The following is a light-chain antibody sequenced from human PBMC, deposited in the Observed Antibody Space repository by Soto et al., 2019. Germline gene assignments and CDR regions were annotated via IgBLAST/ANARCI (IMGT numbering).Light chain of an antibody. J-gene: IGKJ1*01. V-gene: IGKV3-20*01. CDR3: QQYEAVVT. CDR2: GAS. CDR1: QSLRSNY. Sequence: EIELTQSPGTLSLSAGEGAGLXCRASQSLRSNYFAWYQQKPGRALRLLIDGASTRATGIPDRFSGSGSGTDFTLTISRLEPEDVAVYYCQQYEAVVTFGQGTKVDIK.